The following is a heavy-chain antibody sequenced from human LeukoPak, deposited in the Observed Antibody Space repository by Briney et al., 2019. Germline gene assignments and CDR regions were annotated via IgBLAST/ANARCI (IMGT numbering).Heavy chain of an antibody. V-gene: IGHV3-23*01. Sequence: GGSLRLSCAASGFTFSSSAMSWVRQAPGKGLEWVSAISGGAGSTSYADSVKGWFTISRDNSKNTLYLQMNSLRAEDTAVYYCAKVALGYCSATSCLPPRHFDYWGQGTLVTVSS. D-gene: IGHD2-15*01. J-gene: IGHJ4*02. CDR1: GFTFSSSA. CDR3: AKVALGYCSATSCLPPRHFDY. CDR2: ISGGAGST.